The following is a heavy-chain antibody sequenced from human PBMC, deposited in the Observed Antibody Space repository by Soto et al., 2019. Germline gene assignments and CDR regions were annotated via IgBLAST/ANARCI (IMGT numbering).Heavy chain of an antibody. D-gene: IGHD3-16*02. CDR1: GFTFSSYG. Sequence: QVQLVESGGGVVQPGRSLRLSCAASGFTFSSYGMHWVRQAPGKGLEGVAVIWYDGSNKYYADSVKGRFTISRDNSKNTLYLQMNSLRAEDTAVYYCARDGNPGYDYIWGSYRSYYFDYWGQGTLVTVSS. CDR2: IWYDGSNK. V-gene: IGHV3-33*01. J-gene: IGHJ4*02. CDR3: ARDGNPGYDYIWGSYRSYYFDY.